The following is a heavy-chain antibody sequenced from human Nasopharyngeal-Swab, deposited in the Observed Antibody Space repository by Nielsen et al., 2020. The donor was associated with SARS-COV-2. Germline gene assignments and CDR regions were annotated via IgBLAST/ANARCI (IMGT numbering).Heavy chain of an antibody. J-gene: IGHJ3*02. Sequence: GESLKISCEASGFTFSSYTMNWVRQAPGKGLEWVSFISSSGSIAYYADSVKGRFTISRDNANNSLYLQMNSLRADDTAVYYCVRDGALIQLWLLPHALDIWGQGTLVTVSS. CDR3: VRDGALIQLWLLPHALDI. V-gene: IGHV3-48*04. CDR1: GFTFSSYT. D-gene: IGHD5-18*01. CDR2: ISSSGSIA.